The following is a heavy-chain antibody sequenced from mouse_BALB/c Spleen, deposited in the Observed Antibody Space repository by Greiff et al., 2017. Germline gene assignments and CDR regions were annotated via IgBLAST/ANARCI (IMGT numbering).Heavy chain of an antibody. CDR2: ISSGGSYT. V-gene: IGHV5-9-3*01. J-gene: IGHJ2*01. D-gene: IGHD2-4*01. CDR1: GFTFSSYA. Sequence: DVMLVESGGGLVKPGGSLKLSCAASGFTFSSYAMSWVRQTPEKRLEWVATISSGGSYTYYPDSVKGRFTISRDNAKNTLYLQMSSLRSEDTAMYYCARQGGYYDLYFDYWGQGTTLTVSS. CDR3: ARQGGYYDLYFDY.